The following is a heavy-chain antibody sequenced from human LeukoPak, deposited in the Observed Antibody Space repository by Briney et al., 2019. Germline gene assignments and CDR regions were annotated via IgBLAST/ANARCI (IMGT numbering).Heavy chain of an antibody. V-gene: IGHV3-11*04. Sequence: GGSLRLSCAAPGFTFSDYHMSWIRQAPGKGLEWISYISRIGSSTYYADSVKGRFTISRDNAKNSLYLQMNSLRAEDTAVYYCVREDWNDDNYFDYWGQGILVTVSS. CDR3: VREDWNDDNYFDY. J-gene: IGHJ4*02. CDR1: GFTFSDYH. CDR2: ISRIGSST. D-gene: IGHD1-1*01.